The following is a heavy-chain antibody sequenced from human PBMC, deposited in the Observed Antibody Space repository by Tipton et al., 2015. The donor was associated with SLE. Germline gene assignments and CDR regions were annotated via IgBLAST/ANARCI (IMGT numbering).Heavy chain of an antibody. Sequence: SLRLSCIVSGFTFSNNWMAWVRQAPGKGLEWVAHIREDGSENFYVDSVRGRFAISRDNAQNSLYLHMNNLRAEDTAVYYCARDFWSGPSIEYFQHWGQGTLVIVSS. CDR1: GFTFSNNW. D-gene: IGHD3-3*01. V-gene: IGHV3-7*03. CDR3: ARDFWSGPSIEYFQH. J-gene: IGHJ1*01. CDR2: IREDGSEN.